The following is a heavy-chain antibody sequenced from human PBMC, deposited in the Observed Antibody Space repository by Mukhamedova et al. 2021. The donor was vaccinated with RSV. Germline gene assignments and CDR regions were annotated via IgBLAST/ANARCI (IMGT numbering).Heavy chain of an antibody. CDR2: SGSGGST. J-gene: IGHJ4*02. Sequence: SGSGGSTYYADSVKGRFTISRDNSKNTLYLQMNSLRAEDTAVYYCAKAAADRITMIVVVITSTTFFDYWGPGTLVTVSS. V-gene: IGHV3-23*01. CDR3: AKAAADRITMIVVVITSTTFFDY. D-gene: IGHD3-22*01.